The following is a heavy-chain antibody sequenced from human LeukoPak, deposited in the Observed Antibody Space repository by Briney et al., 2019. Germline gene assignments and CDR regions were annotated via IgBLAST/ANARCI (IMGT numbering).Heavy chain of an antibody. V-gene: IGHV1-46*01. J-gene: IGHJ4*02. Sequence: ASVKVSCKASGYTFTSYYMHWVRQAPGQGLEWMGIINPSGGSTSYAQKFQGRVTMTRHTSTSTVYMELSSLRSEDTAVYYCARGSRGYSGYDLFDYWGQGTLVTVSS. CDR3: ARGSRGYSGYDLFDY. D-gene: IGHD5-12*01. CDR1: GYTFTSYY. CDR2: INPSGGST.